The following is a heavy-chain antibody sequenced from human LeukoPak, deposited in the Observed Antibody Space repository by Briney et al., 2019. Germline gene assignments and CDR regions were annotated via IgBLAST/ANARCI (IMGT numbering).Heavy chain of an antibody. V-gene: IGHV4-34*01. J-gene: IGHJ6*02. D-gene: IGHD3-9*01. CDR1: GGSFSGYY. CDR2: INHSGRT. Sequence: PSETLSLTCAVYGGSFSGYYWSWIRQPPGKGLEWIGEINHSGRTNYNTSPKSRVTISVDTSKNQFSLKLSSVTAADTAVYYCARGPLYYDILTGYSTYGMDVWGQGTTVTVSS. CDR3: ARGPLYYDILTGYSTYGMDV.